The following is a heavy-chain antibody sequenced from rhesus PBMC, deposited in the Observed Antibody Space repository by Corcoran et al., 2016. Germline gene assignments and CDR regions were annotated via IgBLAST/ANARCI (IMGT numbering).Heavy chain of an antibody. D-gene: IGHD5-12*01. CDR2: ISNGGGST. CDR1: GFTFSDYY. V-gene: IGHV3-178*01. CDR3: ARAAGGYSYSCHVY. Sequence: GSGGGLAKPGGSLRLSCAASGFTFSDYYMDWVRQAPGKGREWVSRISNGGGSTWYADSVNGRFTISRENAKNTLYLQMNSLRAEDTAVYYCARAAGGYSYSCHVYWGQGVLVTVSS. J-gene: IGHJ4*01.